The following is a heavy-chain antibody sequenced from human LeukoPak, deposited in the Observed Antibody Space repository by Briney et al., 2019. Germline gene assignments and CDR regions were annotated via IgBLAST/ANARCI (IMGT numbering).Heavy chain of an antibody. J-gene: IGHJ4*02. Sequence: SETLSLTCTVSGGSITSYYWSWIRQPPGKGLEWIGYLFHSGTRRYNPSLRSRVTISADTTKNHTFLPLNSTTAADTAVYYCARRRGWKQQLVYFDYWGQGTLASVSS. CDR1: GGSITSYY. D-gene: IGHD1-1*01. CDR3: ARRRGWKQQLVYFDY. V-gene: IGHV4-59*08. CDR2: LFHSGTR.